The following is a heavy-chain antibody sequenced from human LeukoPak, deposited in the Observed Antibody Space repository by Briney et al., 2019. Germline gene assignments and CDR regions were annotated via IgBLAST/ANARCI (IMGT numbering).Heavy chain of an antibody. D-gene: IGHD2-21*01. CDR1: GYTFINHA. CDR2: INIGNGNT. Sequence: EASVKVSCKASGYTFINHAIHWVRQAPRQRLEWMGWINIGNGNTKYSQNFQGRITITRDTSATTAYMDLSSLRSEDTAVYYCARRLGRSFDYWGQGTLVTVSS. CDR3: ARRLGRSFDY. V-gene: IGHV1-3*04. J-gene: IGHJ4*02.